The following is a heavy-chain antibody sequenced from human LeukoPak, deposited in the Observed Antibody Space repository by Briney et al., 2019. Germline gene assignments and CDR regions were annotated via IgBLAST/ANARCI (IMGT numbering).Heavy chain of an antibody. V-gene: IGHV1-2*04. J-gene: IGHJ5*02. CDR2: INPNSGGT. D-gene: IGHD3-10*01. CDR3: ARGGYYGSHIDNSFDP. Sequence: ASVKVSCKASGYTFTGYYMHWVRQAPGQGLEWMGWINPNSGGTNYAQKFQGWVTMTRDTSISTAYMELSRLRSDDTAVYYCARGGYYGSHIDNSFDPWGQGTLVTVSS. CDR1: GYTFTGYY.